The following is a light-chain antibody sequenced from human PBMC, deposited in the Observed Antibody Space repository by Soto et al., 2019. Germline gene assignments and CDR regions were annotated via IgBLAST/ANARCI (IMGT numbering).Light chain of an antibody. Sequence: LTESPGPPSLSPGERASLFCRASQSVSNNYLAWYQQKPGQAPRLLIYGASNRATGIPARFSGSGSGTDFTLTISCLEPEDFAVYCCQQHFKRTITLGQGTRLEIK. V-gene: IGKV3-20*01. J-gene: IGKJ5*01. CDR1: QSVSNNY. CDR2: GAS. CDR3: QQHFKRTIT.